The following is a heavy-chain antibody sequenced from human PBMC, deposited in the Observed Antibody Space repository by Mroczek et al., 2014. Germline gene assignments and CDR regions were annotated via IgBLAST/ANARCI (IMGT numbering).Heavy chain of an antibody. CDR2: IWYDGSNK. V-gene: IGHV3-33*01. CDR1: GFTFSSYG. D-gene: IGHD3-22*01. J-gene: IGHJ4*02. CDR3: ARSVPDYDSSGYYPRGGNRFDY. Sequence: QVQLQESGGGVVQPGRSLRLSCAASGFTFSSYGMHWVRQAPGKGLEWVAVIWYDGSNKYYADSVKGRFTISRDNSKNTLYLQMNSLRAEDTAVYYCARSVPDYDSSGYYPRGGNRFDYWGQGTLVTVSS.